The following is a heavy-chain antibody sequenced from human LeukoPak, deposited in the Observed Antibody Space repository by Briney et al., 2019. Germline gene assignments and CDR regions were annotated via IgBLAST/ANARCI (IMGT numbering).Heavy chain of an antibody. CDR2: IRGSGGTT. D-gene: IGHD3-9*01. V-gene: IGHV3-23*01. CDR3: TRDLMDYDVSTGLHHYYMDV. Sequence: SGGSLRLSCAASGFTFSSYAMYWVRQAPGKGLEWVSTIRGSGGTTYYADSVRGRFTISRDNAKNTLYLQMNTLRVEDTAVYYCTRDLMDYDVSTGLHHYYMDVWGQGTTVTVSS. CDR1: GFTFSSYA. J-gene: IGHJ6*02.